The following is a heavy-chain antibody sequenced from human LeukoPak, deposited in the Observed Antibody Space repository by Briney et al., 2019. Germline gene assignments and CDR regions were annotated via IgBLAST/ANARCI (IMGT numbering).Heavy chain of an antibody. CDR1: GFTFSSYA. V-gene: IGHV3-30-3*01. CDR2: ISYDGSNK. J-gene: IGHJ4*02. D-gene: IGHD6-19*01. Sequence: GGSLRLSCAASGFTFSSYAMHWVRQAPGKGLEWVAVISYDGSNKYYADSVKGRFTISRDNSKNTLYLQMNSLRAVDTAVYYCARDPPDSYSSGWLDYWGQGTLVTVSS. CDR3: ARDPPDSYSSGWLDY.